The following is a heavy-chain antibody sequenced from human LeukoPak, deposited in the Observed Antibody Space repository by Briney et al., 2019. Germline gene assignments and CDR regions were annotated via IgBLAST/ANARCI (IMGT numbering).Heavy chain of an antibody. D-gene: IGHD6-19*01. Sequence: GGSLRLSCAAPGFTFSSYSMNWVRQAPGKGLEWVSSISSSSSYIYYADSVKGRFTISRDNAKNSLYLQMNSLRAEDTAVYYCARGQWLAPFDYWGQGTLVTVSS. CDR2: ISSSSSYI. CDR1: GFTFSSYS. J-gene: IGHJ4*02. CDR3: ARGQWLAPFDY. V-gene: IGHV3-21*01.